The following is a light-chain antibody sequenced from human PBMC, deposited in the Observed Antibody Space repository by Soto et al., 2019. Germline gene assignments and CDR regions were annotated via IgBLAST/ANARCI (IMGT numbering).Light chain of an antibody. Sequence: QSVLTQPASVSGSPGQSITISCTGTSSDVGGYKYVSWYQQYPGKAPKLVIYDVSYRPSGVSNRFSGSKSGNTASLTISGLQAEDEADYYCSSYTSSSTPLFGGGTQLTVL. J-gene: IGLJ2*01. CDR3: SSYTSSSTPL. CDR1: SSDVGGYKY. CDR2: DVS. V-gene: IGLV2-14*01.